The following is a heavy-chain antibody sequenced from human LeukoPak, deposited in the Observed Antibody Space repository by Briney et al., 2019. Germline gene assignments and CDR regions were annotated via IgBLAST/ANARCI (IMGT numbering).Heavy chain of an antibody. CDR3: AKNLNVVVGATSGY. D-gene: IGHD1-26*01. CDR1: GFSFSSYW. V-gene: IGHV3-74*01. CDR2: IKNDGSSA. J-gene: IGHJ4*02. Sequence: GGSLRLSCAASGFSFSSYWMHWVRQTPGKGLVWISRIKNDGSSASYADSVKGRLTISRDNAKSMLFLQINSLSAEDTAVYYCAKNLNVVVGATSGYWGQGALVTVSS.